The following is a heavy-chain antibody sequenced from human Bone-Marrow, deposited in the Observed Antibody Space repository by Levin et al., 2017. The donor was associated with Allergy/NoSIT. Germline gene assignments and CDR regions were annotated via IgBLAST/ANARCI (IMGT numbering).Heavy chain of an antibody. CDR1: GFRFSDFY. CDR2: ISARGSMT. V-gene: IGHV3-11*01. Sequence: GGSLRLSCAASGFRFSDFYMTWIRQAPGKGLEWVSYISARGSMTYYAESVKGRFTVSGDNADNSLYLQMNSLRAEDTAVFYCARDHYYDSSGYYNYFDLWGQGTLVTVSA. J-gene: IGHJ4*02. D-gene: IGHD3-22*01. CDR3: ARDHYYDSSGYYNYFDL.